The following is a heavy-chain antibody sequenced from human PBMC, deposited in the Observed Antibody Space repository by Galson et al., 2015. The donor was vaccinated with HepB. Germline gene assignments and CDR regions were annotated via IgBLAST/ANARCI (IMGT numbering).Heavy chain of an antibody. Sequence: SLRLSCAASGFTFSSYGMHRVRQAPGKGLEWVAVIWYDGSNKYYADSVKGRFTISRDNSKNTLYLQMNSLRAEDTAVYYCASSEYQLPEGGAFDIWGQGTMVTVSS. V-gene: IGHV3-33*01. J-gene: IGHJ3*02. CDR3: ASSEYQLPEGGAFDI. CDR2: IWYDGSNK. CDR1: GFTFSSYG. D-gene: IGHD2-2*01.